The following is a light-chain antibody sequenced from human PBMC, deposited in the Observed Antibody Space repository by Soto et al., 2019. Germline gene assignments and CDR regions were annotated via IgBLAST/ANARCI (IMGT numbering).Light chain of an antibody. CDR2: GAS. V-gene: IGKV3-20*01. CDR1: QSVSRR. CDR3: QHYGETPIT. Sequence: PGGRATLSCRASQSVSRRLAWYQHRPGQSPRLLISGASMRASGVPVRFSGSGSGTDFTLTISRLEPEGFAVYYCQHYGETPITFGLGTRLEV. J-gene: IGKJ5*01.